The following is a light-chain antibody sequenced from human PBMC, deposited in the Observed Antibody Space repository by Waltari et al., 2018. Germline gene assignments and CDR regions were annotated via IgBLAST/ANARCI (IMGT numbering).Light chain of an antibody. CDR3: QQSSNFPPT. CDR1: LDIKSW. Sequence: DIQMTQSPPSVSASVGDTVTITCRASLDIKSWLAWYQQKPGHPPKLLINAASNLQSQVPSRFSGTGSGTDFTLTINNLQPEDFAIYYCQQSSNFPPTFGQGTRLQIK. V-gene: IGKV1-12*01. J-gene: IGKJ5*01. CDR2: AAS.